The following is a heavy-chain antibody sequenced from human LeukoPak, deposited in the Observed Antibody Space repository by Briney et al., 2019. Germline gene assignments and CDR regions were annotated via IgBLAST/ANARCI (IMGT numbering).Heavy chain of an antibody. D-gene: IGHD2-15*01. CDR2: ISYDGSNK. CDR3: ARDGSGFDI. CDR1: GFTFSSYA. J-gene: IGHJ3*02. V-gene: IGHV3-30*04. Sequence: PGGSLRLSCAASGFTFSSYAMHWVRQAPGKGLEWVAVISYDGSNKYYADSVKGRFTISRDNSKNTLYLQMNSLRAEDTAVYYCARDGSGFDIWGQGTTVTVSS.